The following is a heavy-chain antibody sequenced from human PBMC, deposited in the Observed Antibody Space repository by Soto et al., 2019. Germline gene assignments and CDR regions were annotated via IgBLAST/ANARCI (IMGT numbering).Heavy chain of an antibody. CDR1: GFTFSSYA. D-gene: IGHD6-13*01. J-gene: IGHJ6*02. V-gene: IGHV3-23*01. CDR2: ISGSGGST. CDR3: AKVDDGGIAASYYYYYGMDV. Sequence: GGSLRLSCAASGFTFSSYAMSWVRQAPGKGLEWVSAISGSGGSTYYADSVKGRFTISRDNSKNTLYLQMNSLRAEDTAVYYCAKVDDGGIAASYYYYYGMDVWGQGTTVTASS.